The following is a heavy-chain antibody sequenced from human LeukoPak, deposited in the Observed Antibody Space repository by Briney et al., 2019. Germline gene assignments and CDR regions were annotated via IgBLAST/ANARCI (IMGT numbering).Heavy chain of an antibody. J-gene: IGHJ4*02. CDR3: ARDRAYYDFWSGYYGPYFDY. CDR2: IKQDGSEK. Sequence: GGSLRLSCAASGFTFSSYWMSWVRQAPGKGLEWVANIKQDGSEKYYVDSVKGRFTISRDNAKNSLYLQMNSLRVEDTAVYYCARDRAYYDFWSGYYGPYFDYWGQGTLVTVSS. CDR1: GFTFSSYW. V-gene: IGHV3-7*01. D-gene: IGHD3-3*01.